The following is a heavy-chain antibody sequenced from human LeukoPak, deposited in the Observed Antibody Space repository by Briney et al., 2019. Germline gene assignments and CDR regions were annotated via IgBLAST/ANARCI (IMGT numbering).Heavy chain of an antibody. Sequence: GASVKVSCKVSGYTLTELSMHWVRQAPGKGLEWMGGSDPEDGETIYAQKFQGRVTITADKSTSTAYMELSSLRSEDTAVYYCARGARYCSSTSCLDYYYYMDVWGKGTTVTVSS. CDR1: GYTLTELS. V-gene: IGHV1-24*01. D-gene: IGHD2-2*01. J-gene: IGHJ6*03. CDR2: SDPEDGET. CDR3: ARGARYCSSTSCLDYYYYMDV.